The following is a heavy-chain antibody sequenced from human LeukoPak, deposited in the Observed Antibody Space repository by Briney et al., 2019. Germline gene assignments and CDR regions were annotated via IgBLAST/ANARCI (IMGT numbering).Heavy chain of an antibody. CDR2: IHYSGTT. D-gene: IGHD5-24*01. CDR3: ARGATTLCET. CDR1: GDSISSGTYS. J-gene: IGHJ5*02. V-gene: IGHV4-30-4*07. Sequence: NPSETLSLTCAVSGDSISSGTYSWSWIRQPPGKGLEWIGYIHYSGTTYYNLSLKSRVIISVDTSKTQFSLKLSSVTAADTAVYYCARGATTLCETWGQGTLVTVSS.